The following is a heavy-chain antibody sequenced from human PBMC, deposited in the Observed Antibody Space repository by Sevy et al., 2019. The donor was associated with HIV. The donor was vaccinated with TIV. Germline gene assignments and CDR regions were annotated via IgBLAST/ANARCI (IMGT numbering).Heavy chain of an antibody. Sequence: GGSLRLSCAASGFTFSTYAMTWVRQAPGKGLEWVSVITISGGSTYYADSVKGRFTISRDNSKNNLYLQMNSLRAEDTAVYYCAKDRVSGTYYTGDFDYWGLGTLVTVSS. J-gene: IGHJ4*02. D-gene: IGHD3-10*01. V-gene: IGHV3-23*01. CDR3: AKDRVSGTYYTGDFDY. CDR1: GFTFSTYA. CDR2: ITISGGST.